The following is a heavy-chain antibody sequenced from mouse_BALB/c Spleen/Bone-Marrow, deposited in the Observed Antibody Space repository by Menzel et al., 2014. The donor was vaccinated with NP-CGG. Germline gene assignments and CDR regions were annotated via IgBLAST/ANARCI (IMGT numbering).Heavy chain of an antibody. Sequence: EVMLVESGGVLVQPGGSLKLSCAASGFTFSSYDMSWVRQTPDKRLELVATINTNGGTTYYPDSVKGRSTISRDNAKSTLYLQMSSLKSADTAIYYCARNRYDWFAYWGQGTLVTVSA. J-gene: IGHJ3*01. CDR2: INTNGGTT. CDR3: ARNRYDWFAY. CDR1: GFTFSSYD. V-gene: IGHV5-6-3*01. D-gene: IGHD2-14*01.